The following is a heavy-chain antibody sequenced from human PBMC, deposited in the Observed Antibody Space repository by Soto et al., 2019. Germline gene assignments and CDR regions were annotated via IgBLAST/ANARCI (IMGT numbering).Heavy chain of an antibody. CDR2: IYSGGST. D-gene: IGHD4-17*01. V-gene: IGHV3-53*01. Sequence: PGGSLRLSCAASGFTVSSNYMSWVRQAPGKGLEWVSVIYSGGSTYYADSVKGRFTISRDNSKNTLYLQMNSLRAEDTAVYYCARTPLPHDYGDYDPLGNPDTDYYYGMDVWGQGTTVTVSS. CDR1: GFTVSSNY. CDR3: ARTPLPHDYGDYDPLGNPDTDYYYGMDV. J-gene: IGHJ6*02.